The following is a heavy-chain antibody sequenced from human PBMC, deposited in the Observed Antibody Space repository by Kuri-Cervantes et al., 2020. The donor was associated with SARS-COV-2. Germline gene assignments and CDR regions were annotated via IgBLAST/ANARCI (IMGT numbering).Heavy chain of an antibody. CDR2: ISAYNGNT. D-gene: IGHD2-2*01. J-gene: IGHJ6*02. Sequence: ASVKVSCKASGYTFTSYGISWVRQAPGQGLEWMGWISAYNGNTNYAQKFQGRVTITADKSTSTAYMELSSLRSEDTAVYYCARQVSHYCSSTSCSGVRFLEWVSPSYGMDVWGQGTTVTVSS. CDR3: ARQVSHYCSSTSCSGVRFLEWVSPSYGMDV. CDR1: GYTFTSYG. V-gene: IGHV1-18*01.